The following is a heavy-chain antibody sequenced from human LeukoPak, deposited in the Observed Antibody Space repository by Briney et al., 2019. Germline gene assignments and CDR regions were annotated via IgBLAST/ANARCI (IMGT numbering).Heavy chain of an antibody. CDR3: ARDPKLAYYYGMDV. Sequence: SVKVSCKASGGTFSSYASSWVRQAPGQGLEWMGGIIPTFGTTNCAQKFQGRVTITADESTSTAYMELSSLRSEDTAVYYCARDPKLAYYYGMDVWGQGTTVTVSS. V-gene: IGHV1-69*13. CDR1: GGTFSSYA. CDR2: IIPTFGTT. D-gene: IGHD1-1*01. J-gene: IGHJ6*02.